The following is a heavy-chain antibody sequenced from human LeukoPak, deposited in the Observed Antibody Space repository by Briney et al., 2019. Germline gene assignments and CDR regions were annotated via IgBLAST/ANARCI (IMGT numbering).Heavy chain of an antibody. D-gene: IGHD3-10*01. CDR1: EFTFSSYS. CDR3: ARSGRGVDSFYFYMDV. Sequence: GGSLRLSCAASEFTFSSYSMSWVRQAPGKGLEWVSYISSTASSIYYADSVKGRFTISRDNAKNSLYLQMNSLRAEDTAVYYCARSGRGVDSFYFYMDVWGKGTTVTVSS. CDR2: ISSTASSI. V-gene: IGHV3-48*04. J-gene: IGHJ6*03.